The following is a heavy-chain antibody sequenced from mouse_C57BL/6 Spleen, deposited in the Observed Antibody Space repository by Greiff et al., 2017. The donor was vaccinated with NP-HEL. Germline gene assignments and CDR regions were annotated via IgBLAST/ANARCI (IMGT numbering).Heavy chain of an antibody. D-gene: IGHD1-1*01. CDR3: ARSGYYGSSPFDY. CDR2: INPNNGGT. J-gene: IGHJ2*01. CDR1: GYTFTDYN. V-gene: IGHV1-18*01. Sequence: EVQLQQSGPELVKPGASVKIPCKASGYTFTDYNMDWVKQSHGKSLEWIGDINPNNGGTIYNQKFKGKATLTVDKSSSTAYMELRSLTSEDPAVYYCARSGYYGSSPFDYWGQGTTLTVSS.